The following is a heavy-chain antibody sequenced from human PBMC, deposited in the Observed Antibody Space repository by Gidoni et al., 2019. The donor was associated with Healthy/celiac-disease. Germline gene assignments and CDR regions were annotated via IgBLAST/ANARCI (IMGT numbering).Heavy chain of an antibody. CDR2: TYYRSKWYN. Sequence: QVQLQQSGPGLVKPSQTLSLTCAIPGDSVSSNSAAWNWIRQSPSRGLEWLGRTYYRSKWYNDYAVSVKSRITINPDTSKNQFSLQLNSVTPEDTAVYYCARELGYCSSTSCYTDYYYYYYMDVWGKGTTVTVSS. CDR3: ARELGYCSSTSCYTDYYYYYYMDV. J-gene: IGHJ6*03. CDR1: GDSVSSNSAA. D-gene: IGHD2-2*02. V-gene: IGHV6-1*01.